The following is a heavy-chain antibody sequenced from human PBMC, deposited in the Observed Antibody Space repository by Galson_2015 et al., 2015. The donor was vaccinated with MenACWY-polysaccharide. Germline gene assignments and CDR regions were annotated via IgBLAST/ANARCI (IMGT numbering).Heavy chain of an antibody. V-gene: IGHV4-4*07. CDR1: GGSISNYY. Sequence: ETLSLTCTVSGGSISNYYWSWIRRPAGQGLEWIGRIHTSGSTNYNPSLQTRLTMSVDTSKNQFSLTLSSVTAADAAVYYCARGVPTVVTTGGDNAFEIWGQGTMVTVSS. J-gene: IGHJ3*02. D-gene: IGHD4-23*01. CDR3: ARGVPTVVTTGGDNAFEI. CDR2: IHTSGST.